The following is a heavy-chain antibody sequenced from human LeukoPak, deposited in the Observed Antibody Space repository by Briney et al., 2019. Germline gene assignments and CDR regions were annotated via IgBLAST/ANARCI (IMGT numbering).Heavy chain of an antibody. Sequence: GGSLRLSCAASGFTFSSYSMSWVRQAPGKGPEWVSSINSSSSYIYYADSVKGRFTISRDNAKSSLYLQMNSLRAEDTAVYYCAREGEYSYGWGRYYYYGMDVWGQGTTVTVSS. D-gene: IGHD5-18*01. V-gene: IGHV3-21*01. CDR1: GFTFSSYS. CDR2: INSSSSYI. J-gene: IGHJ6*02. CDR3: AREGEYSYGWGRYYYYGMDV.